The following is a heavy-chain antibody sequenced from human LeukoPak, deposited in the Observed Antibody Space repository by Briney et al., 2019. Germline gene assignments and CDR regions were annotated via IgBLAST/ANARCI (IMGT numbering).Heavy chain of an antibody. V-gene: IGHV3-23*01. CDR1: GFTFSSYA. CDR3: AKDGARLWGDYAEYHFDY. Sequence: GGSLRLSCAASGFTFSSYAMSWVRQAPGKGLEWVSAISGSGGSTYYADSVKGRFTISRDNSKNTLYLQMNSLRAEDTAVYYCAKDGARLWGDYAEYHFDYWGQGTLVTVSS. D-gene: IGHD4-17*01. J-gene: IGHJ4*02. CDR2: ISGSGGST.